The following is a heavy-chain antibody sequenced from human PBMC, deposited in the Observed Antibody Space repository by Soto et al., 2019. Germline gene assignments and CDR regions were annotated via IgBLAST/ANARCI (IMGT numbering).Heavy chain of an antibody. D-gene: IGHD1-26*01. CDR2: ISGPGGRT. J-gene: IGHJ4*02. Sequence: EVQLLDSGGGLVQPGGSLRLSCAASGFTFSTYPMSWVRQAPGKGLEWVSDISGPGGRTYYGDSVRGRFTISRDNSKNTVYLQMNSLRDEDTAVYYCVKRPLKFSGSYFNYWGQGTLVTVSS. CDR1: GFTFSTYP. V-gene: IGHV3-23*01. CDR3: VKRPLKFSGSYFNY.